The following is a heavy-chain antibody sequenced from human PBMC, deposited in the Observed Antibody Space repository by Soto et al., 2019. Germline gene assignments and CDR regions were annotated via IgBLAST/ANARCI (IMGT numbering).Heavy chain of an antibody. CDR1: GFTVSSNY. D-gene: IGHD4-17*01. Sequence: LRLSCAASGFTVSSNYMSWVRQAPGKGLEWVSVIYSGGSTYYADSVKGRFTISRDNSKNTLYLQMNSLRAEDTAVYYCARMTTVPLYFDYWGQGTLVTVSS. CDR3: ARMTTVPLYFDY. CDR2: IYSGGST. V-gene: IGHV3-53*01. J-gene: IGHJ4*02.